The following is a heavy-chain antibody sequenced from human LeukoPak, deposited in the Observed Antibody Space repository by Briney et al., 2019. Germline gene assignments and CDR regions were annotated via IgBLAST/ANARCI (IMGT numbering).Heavy chain of an antibody. D-gene: IGHD1-26*01. Sequence: ASVKVSCKTSGHTFTGYGITWVRLAPGQGLEWMGWINAYNGNTDYSQKLQGRVTMTTDTSTSTAYMELRSLRSEDTAVYYCARDLWELPFDYWGQGTLVTVSS. V-gene: IGHV1-18*01. CDR1: GHTFTGYG. CDR3: ARDLWELPFDY. J-gene: IGHJ4*02. CDR2: INAYNGNT.